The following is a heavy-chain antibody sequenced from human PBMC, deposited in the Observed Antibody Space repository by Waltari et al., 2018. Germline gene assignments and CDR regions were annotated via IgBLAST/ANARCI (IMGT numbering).Heavy chain of an antibody. Sequence: EVQLVQSGAEVKKPGATVKSSGKASGYTFTDYYMPLGQPAPVQGLEWMGRVDPEDGETIYAEKFQSRVTITADTSTDTAYMELSSLRSEDTAVYYCATDRPLYGVPGNDAFDIWGQGTMVTVSS. D-gene: IGHD2-2*01. CDR1: GYTFTDYY. V-gene: IGHV1-69-2*01. CDR2: VDPEDGET. J-gene: IGHJ3*02. CDR3: ATDRPLYGVPGNDAFDI.